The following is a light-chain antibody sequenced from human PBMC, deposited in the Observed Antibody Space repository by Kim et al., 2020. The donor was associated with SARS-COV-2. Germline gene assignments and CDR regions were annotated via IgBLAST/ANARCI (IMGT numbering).Light chain of an antibody. J-gene: IGLJ3*02. CDR2: KDS. V-gene: IGLV3-9*01. CDR3: QVWDSGTWV. Sequence: SYELTQPLSVSVALGQTARLTCGGNNIQTKNVHWYRQKPGQAPVLVMYKDSKRPSGIPERFSGSNSGNTATLTITRAQAGDEADYYCQVWDSGTWVFGGGTQRTVL. CDR1: NIQTKN.